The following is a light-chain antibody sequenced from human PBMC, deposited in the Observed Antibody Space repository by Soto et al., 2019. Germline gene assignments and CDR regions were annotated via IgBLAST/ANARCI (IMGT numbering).Light chain of an antibody. CDR1: SGHSNYA. Sequence: QPVLTQSPSASASLGASVKLTCTLSSGHSNYAIAWHQLQPEKGPRYLMKLNSDGSHIKGDGIPDRFSGSSSGAERYLTISSLQSEDGADYYCQTWGTGIQVFGGGTKLTVL. CDR2: LNSDGSH. V-gene: IGLV4-69*01. J-gene: IGLJ2*01. CDR3: QTWGTGIQV.